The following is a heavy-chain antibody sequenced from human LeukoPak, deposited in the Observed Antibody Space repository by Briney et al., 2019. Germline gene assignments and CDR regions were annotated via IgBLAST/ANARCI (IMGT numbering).Heavy chain of an antibody. J-gene: IGHJ6*03. CDR3: ARAYSYYYYYMDV. D-gene: IGHD5-18*01. CDR1: GGSFSGYY. V-gene: IGHV4-34*01. Sequence: SETLSLTCAVYGGSFSGYYWSWIRQPPGKGLEWIGEINHSGSTNYNPSLKSRVTISVDTSKNQFSLKLSSVTAADTAVYYCARAYSYYYYYMDVWGKGTTVTVSS. CDR2: INHSGST.